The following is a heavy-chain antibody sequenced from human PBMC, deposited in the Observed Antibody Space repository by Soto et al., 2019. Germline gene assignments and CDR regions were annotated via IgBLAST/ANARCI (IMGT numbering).Heavy chain of an antibody. CDR3: AKEGSGWYIVFDY. CDR1: GFTFSSYA. Sequence: PGGSLRLSCAAAGFTFSSYAMNWVRQAPGRGLEWVSAISGSGGSTYYADSVKGRFTISRDNSKNTLYLQMNSLRAEDTAVYYCAKEGSGWYIVFDYWGQGTLVTVSS. D-gene: IGHD6-19*01. CDR2: ISGSGGST. J-gene: IGHJ4*02. V-gene: IGHV3-23*01.